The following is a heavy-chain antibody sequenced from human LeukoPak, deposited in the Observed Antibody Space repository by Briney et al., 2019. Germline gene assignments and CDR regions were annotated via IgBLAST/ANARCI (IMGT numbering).Heavy chain of an antibody. Sequence: GGSLRLSCAASGFTVSSNYMTWVRQAPGKGLEWVSVIYKNAITYYPDSAKGRFTISRDNSKNTLYLQMDSMRAGDTAVYYCARSLRVRGVPDYMDVWGKGTTVTISS. CDR3: ARSLRVRGVPDYMDV. D-gene: IGHD3-10*01. CDR1: GFTVSSNY. CDR2: IYKNAIT. J-gene: IGHJ6*03. V-gene: IGHV3-53*01.